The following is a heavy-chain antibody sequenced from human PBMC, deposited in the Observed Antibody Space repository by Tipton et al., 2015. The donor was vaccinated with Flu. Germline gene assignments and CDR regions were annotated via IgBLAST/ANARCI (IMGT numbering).Heavy chain of an antibody. Sequence: TLSLTCAVYGGSFSGNSWSWIRQPPGKGLEWIGEISHSGSTTYNPSLTSRVTISVDTSKNQFSLKLTYVTAADTAVYYCARVASKASGSYWGYFHYFMDVWGKGTTVSVSS. J-gene: IGHJ6*03. CDR2: ISHSGST. CDR1: GGSFSGNS. V-gene: IGHV4-34*01. CDR3: ARVASKASGSYWGYFHYFMDV. D-gene: IGHD3-10*01.